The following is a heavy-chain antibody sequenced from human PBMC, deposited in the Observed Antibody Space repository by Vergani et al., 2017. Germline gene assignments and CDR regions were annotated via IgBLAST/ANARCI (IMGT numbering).Heavy chain of an antibody. J-gene: IGHJ3*02. V-gene: IGHV3-21*01. D-gene: IGHD6-19*01. CDR3: ARLPDMIPVAWGAFDI. Sequence: EVQLVESGGGLVKRGGSLRLSCAASGFTFSSYSMNWVRQAPGKGLEWVSSISSSSSYIHYSDSLKGRFTISRDNAKSSLYLQMNSLRAEDTGVYYCARLPDMIPVAWGAFDIWGQGTRVTVSS. CDR2: ISSSSSYI. CDR1: GFTFSSYS.